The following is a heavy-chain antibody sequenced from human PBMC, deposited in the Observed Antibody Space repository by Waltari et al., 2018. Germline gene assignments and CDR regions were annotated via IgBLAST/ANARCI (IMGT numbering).Heavy chain of an antibody. CDR2: ISTDASDT. CDR1: GFTFSSFW. V-gene: IGHV3-74*03. D-gene: IGHD1-1*01. J-gene: IGHJ6*02. CDR3: ARVSRRTYRSPVPGRHYYYGMDV. Sequence: EEQLVEYGGGLVQPGDSLRLSCAASGFTFSSFWMNWVRHAPGKGPLWVSRISTDASDTTYADSVKGRFTISRDNARNTLYLQMNRLRAEDTAVYFCARVSRRTYRSPVPGRHYYYGMDVWGQGTTVTVSS.